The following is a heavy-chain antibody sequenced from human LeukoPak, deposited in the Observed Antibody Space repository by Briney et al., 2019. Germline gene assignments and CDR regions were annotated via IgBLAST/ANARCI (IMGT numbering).Heavy chain of an antibody. V-gene: IGHV3-53*01. Sequence: GGSLRLSCEASGFTVSNNYMSWVRQAPDKGLEWVSVIYNDGSAYYADSVRGRFTISRDNSKNMLYLQMNSLRAEDTAVYYCAAYDSSGSYWGQGTLVTVSS. CDR1: GFTVSNNY. J-gene: IGHJ4*02. CDR2: IYNDGSA. D-gene: IGHD3-22*01. CDR3: AAYDSSGSY.